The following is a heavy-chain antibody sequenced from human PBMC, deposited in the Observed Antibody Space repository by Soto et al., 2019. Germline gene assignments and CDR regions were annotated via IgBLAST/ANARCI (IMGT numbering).Heavy chain of an antibody. V-gene: IGHV3-23*01. Sequence: GGCLILSCATFGFTYSSEAMSCVSQTTGNALDCVSGISGSGLSTYYAAYVTGRFTISRDNPNNTPYLQMTSLRAEDTAVYYCAKGSSELPSFEGVPDYWGQGNLVTVSS. D-gene: IGHD2-15*01. CDR2: ISGSGLST. J-gene: IGHJ4*02. CDR3: AKGSSELPSFEGVPDY. CDR1: GFTYSSEA.